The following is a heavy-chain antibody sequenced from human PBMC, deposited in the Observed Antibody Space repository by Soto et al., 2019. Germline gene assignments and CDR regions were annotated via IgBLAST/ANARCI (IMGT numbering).Heavy chain of an antibody. CDR1: GFIFSRYW. CDR2: IKYDGIEK. CDR3: ARDLVSTPQNDIFDI. Sequence: EVQLVESGGGLVQPGGSLQLSCVASGFIFSRYWMSWVRQAPGKGLEWVALIKYDGIEKYSVEGRFTISRDNAKNSLYLQMNSLGDDDTAVYYCARDLVSTPQNDIFDIWGQGTMVTVSS. V-gene: IGHV3-7*01. D-gene: IGHD3-9*01. J-gene: IGHJ3*02.